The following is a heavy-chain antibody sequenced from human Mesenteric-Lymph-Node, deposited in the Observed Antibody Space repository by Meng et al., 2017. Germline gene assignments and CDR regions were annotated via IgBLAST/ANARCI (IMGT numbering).Heavy chain of an antibody. J-gene: IGHJ4*02. Sequence: QVQLQQSGPGLVKPSQPLSLTCAISGDSVSSNSAAWNWIRQSPSRGLEWLGRTYFRSKWYNDYAVSVTGRITINPDTSKNQFSLHLNSMTAADTAVYYCVRDPTGGEDHQRVWGQGTLVTASS. CDR2: TYFRSKWYN. V-gene: IGHV6-1*01. CDR1: GDSVSSNSAA. CDR3: VRDPTGGEDHQRV. D-gene: IGHD1-14*01.